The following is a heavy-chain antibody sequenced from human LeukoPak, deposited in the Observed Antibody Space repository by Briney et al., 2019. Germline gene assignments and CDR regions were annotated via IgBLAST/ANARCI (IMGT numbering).Heavy chain of an antibody. J-gene: IGHJ4*02. V-gene: IGHV3-23*01. CDR2: ITGSGATT. CDR3: AKAPGVVPAAGFDY. D-gene: IGHD2-2*01. CDR1: GFTFSSYA. Sequence: GGSLRLSCAASGFTFSSYAMSWVRQAPGRGLEWVSSITGSGATTYYADSVKGRFTVSRDNSKNTLYLQMNSLRAEDAAVYYCAKAPGVVPAAGFDYWGQGTLVTVSS.